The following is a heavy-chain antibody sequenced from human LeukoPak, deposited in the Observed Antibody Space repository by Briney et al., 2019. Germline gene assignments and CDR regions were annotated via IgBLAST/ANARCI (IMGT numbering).Heavy chain of an antibody. D-gene: IGHD1-14*01. J-gene: IGHJ4*02. CDR3: AKVPSSELRRLAGY. V-gene: IGHV3-23*01. CDR1: GFTFSSYA. Sequence: PGGSLRLSCAASGFTFSSYAMSWVRQAPGKGLEWVSAISGSGGSTYYADSVKGRFTISRDNSKNTLYLQMNSLRAEDTAVYYCAKVPSSELRRLAGYWGQGTLVTVSS. CDR2: ISGSGGST.